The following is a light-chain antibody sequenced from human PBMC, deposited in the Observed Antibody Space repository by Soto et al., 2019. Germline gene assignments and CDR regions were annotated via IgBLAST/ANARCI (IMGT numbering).Light chain of an antibody. V-gene: IGLV2-23*02. J-gene: IGLJ2*01. CDR2: EVS. Sequence: QSALTQPASVSGSPGQSITISCTGTSSDVGSYNLVSWHQQHPGKAPKLMIYEVSKRPSGVSNRFSGSKSGNTASLTISGLQAEDEADYYCCSYADSSPVIFGGGTKLTVL. CDR3: CSYADSSPVI. CDR1: SSDVGSYNL.